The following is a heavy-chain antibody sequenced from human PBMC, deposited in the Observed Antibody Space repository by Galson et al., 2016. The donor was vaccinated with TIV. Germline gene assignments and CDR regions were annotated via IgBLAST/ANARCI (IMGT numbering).Heavy chain of an antibody. V-gene: IGHV1-69*10. Sequence: SVKVSCKASGGTFSSNIINWIRQAPGQGLEWMGGIIPHVGIANYAQRLKGRVTITADKSTNTAYMELSSPRSEDTATYYCATFAACGGDCYYFDYWGQGTLVTVSS. CDR1: GGTFSSNI. CDR3: ATFAACGGDCYYFDY. CDR2: IIPHVGIA. D-gene: IGHD2-21*02. J-gene: IGHJ4*02.